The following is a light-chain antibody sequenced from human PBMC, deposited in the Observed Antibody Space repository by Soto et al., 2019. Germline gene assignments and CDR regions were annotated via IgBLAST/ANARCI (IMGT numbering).Light chain of an antibody. V-gene: IGKV3-20*01. CDR2: GAS. CDR3: QQYGSSPTWT. J-gene: IGKJ1*01. CDR1: QIITSSY. Sequence: EIVLTQSPGTLSLSPGERATLSGRASQIITSSYLAWYQQKPGQAPRLLIYGASSRATGIPDRFSGSGSGTDFTLTISRLEPEDFAVYYCQQYGSSPTWTFGQGTKVDIK.